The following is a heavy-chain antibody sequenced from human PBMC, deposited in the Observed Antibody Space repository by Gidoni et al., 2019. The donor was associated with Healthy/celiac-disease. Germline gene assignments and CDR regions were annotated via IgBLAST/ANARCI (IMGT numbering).Heavy chain of an antibody. CDR3: ARARGDFDYYYGMDV. D-gene: IGHD2-21*02. CDR1: GGFISSYY. J-gene: IGHJ6*02. V-gene: IGHV4-59*01. Sequence: QVQLQESGPGLVKPSETMSLTCTVSGGFISSYYWSWIRQPPGKGLEWFGYIYYSGSTNYNPSLKSRVTISVDTSKNQFSLKLSSVTAADTAVYYCARARGDFDYYYGMDVWGQGTTVTVSS. CDR2: IYYSGST.